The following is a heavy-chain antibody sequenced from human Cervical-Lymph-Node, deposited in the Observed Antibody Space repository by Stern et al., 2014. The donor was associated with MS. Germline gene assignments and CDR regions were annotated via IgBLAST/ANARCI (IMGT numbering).Heavy chain of an antibody. CDR1: GDSISNYY. Sequence: QVQLQESGTGLVQPSETLSLMCTVSGDSISNYYWNWIRQTPGRGLQWIGYVYYTGSTSYNPSLKSRVTISLGTSKNQFSLKLNSVTAADTAVYYCARGGIALALNWFDLWGQGIPVTVSS. CDR2: VYYTGST. V-gene: IGHV4-59*01. J-gene: IGHJ5*02. CDR3: ARGGIALALNWFDL. D-gene: IGHD6-19*01.